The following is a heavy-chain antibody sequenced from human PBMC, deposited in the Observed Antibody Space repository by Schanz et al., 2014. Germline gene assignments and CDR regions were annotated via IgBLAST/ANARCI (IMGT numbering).Heavy chain of an antibody. CDR3: ARGQRRTIGRPFGP. CDR1: GGTFSTYT. CDR2: IIPILGIA. V-gene: IGHV1-69*02. J-gene: IGHJ5*02. D-gene: IGHD6-25*01. Sequence: QVQLVQSGAEVKKPGSSVKVSCKASGGTFSTYTISWVRQAPGQGLEWMGRIIPILGIANYAQNFQGRVTMTRNSSISTASMELSSLASEDAAVYYCARGQRRTIGRPFGPWGQGTLVTVS.